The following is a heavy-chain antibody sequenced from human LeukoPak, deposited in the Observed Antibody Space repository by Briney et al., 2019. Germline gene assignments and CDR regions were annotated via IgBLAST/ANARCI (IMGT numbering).Heavy chain of an antibody. D-gene: IGHD3-22*01. V-gene: IGHV3-23*01. CDR1: GFTFVNYV. J-gene: IGHJ4*02. CDR3: AKRGVVIRVILVGFHKEAYYFDS. Sequence: GGSLRLSCAASGFTFVNYVISWVRQAPGKGLEWVSGIGGSGGSTYYADSVKGRFTISRDNSNNMVYLQMNSLRAEDTAVYYCAKRGVVIRVILVGFHKEAYYFDSWGQGALVTVSS. CDR2: IGGSGGST.